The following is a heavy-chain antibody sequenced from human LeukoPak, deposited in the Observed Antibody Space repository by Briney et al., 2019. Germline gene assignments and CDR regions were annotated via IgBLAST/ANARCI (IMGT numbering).Heavy chain of an antibody. J-gene: IGHJ4*02. CDR1: EYSFATYW. Sequence: GESLKISCKGSEYSFATYWIGWVRQMPGPGLEWMGIIFPGDSDTRYSPSFQGQVTISADKSISTAYLQWSSLKASDTAIYYCASEYCSGGNCYFDNWGQGTLVIVSS. CDR3: ASEYCSGGNCYFDN. V-gene: IGHV5-51*01. CDR2: IFPGDSDT. D-gene: IGHD2-15*01.